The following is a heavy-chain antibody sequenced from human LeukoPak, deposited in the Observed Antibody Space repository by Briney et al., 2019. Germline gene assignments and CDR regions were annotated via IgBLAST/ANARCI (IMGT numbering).Heavy chain of an antibody. CDR3: ARARGYRNWFDP. CDR2: ISSSSSYI. V-gene: IGHV3-21*01. D-gene: IGHD5-18*01. CDR1: GFTFSSYS. Sequence: GGSLRPSCAASGFTFSSYSMNWVRQAPGKGLEWVSSISSSSSYIYYADSVKGRFTISRDNAKNSLYLQMNSLRAEDTAVYYCARARGYRNWFDPWGQGTLVTVSS. J-gene: IGHJ5*02.